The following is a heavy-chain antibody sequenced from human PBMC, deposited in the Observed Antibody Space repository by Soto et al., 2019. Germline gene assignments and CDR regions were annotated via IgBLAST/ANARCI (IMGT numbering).Heavy chain of an antibody. V-gene: IGHV1-8*02. D-gene: IGHD2-2*01. CDR2: MNPNSGNT. CDR3: ARGRGSTVNYYYYKDV. CDR1: GYTFTGYY. J-gene: IGHJ6*03. Sequence: ASVKVSCKASGYTFTGYYMHWVRQAPGQGLEWMGWMNPNSGNTGYAQKFQGRVTMTRNTSISTAYMELSSLRSEDTAVYYCARGRGSTVNYYYYKDVWGIGTTVTVSS.